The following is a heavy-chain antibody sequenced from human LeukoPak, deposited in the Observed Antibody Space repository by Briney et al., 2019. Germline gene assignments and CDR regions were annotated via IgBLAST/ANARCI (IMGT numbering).Heavy chain of an antibody. CDR1: GFTFSSYE. Sequence: GGSLRLSCAASGFTFSSYEMNWVRQAPGKGLEGVSYISYSGSTIYYADSVKGRFTISRDNAKNSLYLQMNSLRAEDTAVYYCAKSNGGDYYYYGMDVWGQGTTVTVSS. D-gene: IGHD4-23*01. CDR3: AKSNGGDYYYYGMDV. CDR2: ISYSGSTI. J-gene: IGHJ6*02. V-gene: IGHV3-48*03.